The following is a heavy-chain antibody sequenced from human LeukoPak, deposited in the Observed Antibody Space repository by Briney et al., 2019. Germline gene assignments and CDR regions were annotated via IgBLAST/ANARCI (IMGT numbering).Heavy chain of an antibody. V-gene: IGHV4-39*07. CDR3: AKPADTAMGFDY. J-gene: IGHJ4*02. CDR2: INHSGST. CDR1: GGSMSSSRYY. Sequence: PSETLSHPCTVSGGSMSSSRYYWGWIRQPPGKGLKWIGEINHSGSTNYNPSLKSRVTISVDTSKNQFSLKLSSVTAADTAVYYCAKPADTAMGFDYGGQGTLVTVSS. D-gene: IGHD5-18*01.